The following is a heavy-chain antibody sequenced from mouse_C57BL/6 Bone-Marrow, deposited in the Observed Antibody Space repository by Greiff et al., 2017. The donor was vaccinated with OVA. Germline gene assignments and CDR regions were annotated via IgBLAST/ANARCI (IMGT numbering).Heavy chain of an antibody. Sequence: EVKLQESGPGLVKPSQSLSLTCSVTGYSITSGYYWNWIRQFPGNKLEWMGYISYDGSNNYNPSLKNRISITRDTSKNQFFLKLNFVTTEDTATYYCARGLRLSFDYWGQGTTLTVSS. CDR3: ARGLRLSFDY. CDR2: ISYDGSN. CDR1: GYSITSGYY. J-gene: IGHJ2*01. V-gene: IGHV3-6*01.